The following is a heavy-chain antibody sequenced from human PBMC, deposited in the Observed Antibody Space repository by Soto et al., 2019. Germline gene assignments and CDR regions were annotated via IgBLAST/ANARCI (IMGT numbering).Heavy chain of an antibody. D-gene: IGHD3-3*01. J-gene: IGHJ4*02. V-gene: IGHV3-23*01. CDR1: GFTFSSYA. CDR3: AKGGTFWNRYFDY. CDR2: ISGSGGTT. Sequence: EVQLLESGGGLVQPGGSLRLSCAASGFTFSSYAMSWVRQAPGKGLEWVSGISGSGGTTYYADSVKGRFTISRDNSKNTLYLQMNSLRAEDTAVYYCAKGGTFWNRYFDYWGRGTLVTVSS.